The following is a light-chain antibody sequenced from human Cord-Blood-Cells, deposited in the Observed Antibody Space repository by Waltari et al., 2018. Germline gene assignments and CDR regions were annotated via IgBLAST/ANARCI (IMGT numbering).Light chain of an antibody. CDR1: QSDSSN. Sequence: DIVMPQSPPTLSVSPGERATLSCRASQSDSSNLAWYQQKPGQAPRLLIYGASTRATGIPARFSGSGSGTEFTLTISSLQSEDFAVYYCQQYNNWPPYSFGQGTKLEIK. V-gene: IGKV3-15*01. CDR2: GAS. J-gene: IGKJ2*03. CDR3: QQYNNWPPYS.